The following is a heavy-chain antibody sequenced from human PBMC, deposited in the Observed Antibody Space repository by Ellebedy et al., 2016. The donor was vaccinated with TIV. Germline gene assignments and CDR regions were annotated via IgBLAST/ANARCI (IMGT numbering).Heavy chain of an antibody. CDR2: IYYSGST. D-gene: IGHD5-24*01. CDR1: GGSVSSGSYY. Sequence: MPSETLSLTCTVSGGSVSSGSYYWSWIRQPPGKGLEWIGYIYYSGSTNYNPSLNSRVTISVDTYKNQFPLKLSSVTDADTAVYYCAGATIRGLDYWGQGTLVTVSS. J-gene: IGHJ4*02. V-gene: IGHV4-61*01. CDR3: AGATIRGLDY.